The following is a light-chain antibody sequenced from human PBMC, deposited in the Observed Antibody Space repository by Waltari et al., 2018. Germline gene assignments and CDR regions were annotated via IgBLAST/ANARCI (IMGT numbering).Light chain of an antibody. CDR2: GAS. CDR3: QHYYNFPWT. J-gene: IGKJ1*01. Sequence: VIWMPQSPSLLSASPGDRVTITCRMSQGISTYLAWYQQKPGRAPDLLIYGASILHSGVPSRFSGSGSGTDFTLTISSLQSEDVATYYCQHYYNFPWTFGQGTKVEIK. CDR1: QGISTY. V-gene: IGKV1D-8*03.